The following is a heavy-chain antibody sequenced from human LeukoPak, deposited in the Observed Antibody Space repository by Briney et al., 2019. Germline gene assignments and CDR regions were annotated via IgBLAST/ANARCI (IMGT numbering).Heavy chain of an antibody. CDR2: INPSGGST. V-gene: IGHV1-46*01. CDR3: ARFQSNTWHYNWFDS. CDR1: GYTFIRYF. J-gene: IGHJ5*01. D-gene: IGHD2-2*02. Sequence: ASVKVFCKASGYTFIRYFMHWVRQAPGQGLEWMGVINPSGGSTSYAQKFQGRVTMTRDTSTSTVYMELSSLRSEDTAVYYCARFQSNTWHYNWFDSWGQGTLVIVSS.